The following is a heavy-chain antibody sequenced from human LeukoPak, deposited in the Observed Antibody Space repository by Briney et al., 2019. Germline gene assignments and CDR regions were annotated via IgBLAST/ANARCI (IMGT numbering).Heavy chain of an antibody. CDR2: ISSSSSYI. CDR1: GLTFSSYS. Sequence: GGALRLSCAASGLTFSSYSMNWVRQAPGKGLEGVSSISSSSSYIYYADSVKGRFTISRDNAKNSLYLQMNSLRAEDTAVYYCASATGDCSGGSCYGDAFDIWGQGTMVTVSS. CDR3: ASATGDCSGGSCYGDAFDI. J-gene: IGHJ3*02. D-gene: IGHD2-15*01. V-gene: IGHV3-21*01.